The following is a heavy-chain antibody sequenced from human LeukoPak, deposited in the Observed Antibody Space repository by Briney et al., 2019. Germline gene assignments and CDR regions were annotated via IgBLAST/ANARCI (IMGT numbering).Heavy chain of an antibody. CDR2: IYHSGST. D-gene: IGHD6-19*01. CDR1: GGSISSSNW. CDR3: ARVYSWAVLSSGGTPGDY. Sequence: SETLSLTCAVSGGSISSSNWWSWVRQPPGKGLEWIGEIYHSGSTNYNPSLKSRVTISVDKSNNQFSLKLSSVTAADTAVYYCARVYSWAVLSSGGTPGDYWGQGTLVTVSS. J-gene: IGHJ4*02. V-gene: IGHV4-4*02.